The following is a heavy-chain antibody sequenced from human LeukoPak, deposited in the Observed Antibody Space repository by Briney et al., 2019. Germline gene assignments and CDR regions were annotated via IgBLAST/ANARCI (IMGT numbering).Heavy chain of an antibody. CDR3: ARCGSSTSCQRELSFDY. CDR2: ISAYNGNT. V-gene: IGHV1-18*04. Sequence: ASVKVSCKASGYTFTSYGISWVRQAPGQGLEWMGWISAYNGNTNYAQKLQGRVTMTTDTSTSTAYMELRSLRSDDTAVYYCARCGSSTSCQRELSFDYWGQGTLVTVSS. CDR1: GYTFTSYG. D-gene: IGHD2-2*01. J-gene: IGHJ4*02.